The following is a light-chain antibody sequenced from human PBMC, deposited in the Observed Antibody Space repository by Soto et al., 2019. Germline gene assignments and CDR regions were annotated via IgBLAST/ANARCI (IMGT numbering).Light chain of an antibody. J-gene: IGKJ4*01. V-gene: IGKV3-20*01. CDR2: GAS. CDR3: QQYGSSPLT. CDR1: QSVRSNY. Sequence: EIVLTQSPGTLSLSPGERATLSCRASQSVRSNYLAWYQQKPGQAPRVLIYGASSRATGIPDRFSGSGSGTDFTLTISRLEPEDFAVYYCQQYGSSPLTFGGGTKVDIK.